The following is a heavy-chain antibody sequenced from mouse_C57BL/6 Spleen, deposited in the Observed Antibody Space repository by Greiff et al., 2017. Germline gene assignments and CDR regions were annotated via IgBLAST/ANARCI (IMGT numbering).Heavy chain of an antibody. J-gene: IGHJ1*03. Sequence: EVHLVESGGGLVKPGGSLKLSCAASGFTFSSYAMSWVRQTPEKRLEWVATISDGGSYTYYPDHVKGRFTISRDNAKNNLYLQMSHLKSEDTAMYYCARAPGGDVGWYFDVWGTGTTVTVSS. CDR3: ARAPGGDVGWYFDV. CDR1: GFTFSSYA. CDR2: ISDGGSYT. V-gene: IGHV5-4*01.